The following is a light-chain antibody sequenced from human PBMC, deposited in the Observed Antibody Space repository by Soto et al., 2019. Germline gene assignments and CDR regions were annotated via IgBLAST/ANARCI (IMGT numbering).Light chain of an antibody. V-gene: IGKV3-20*01. CDR2: STS. CDR3: QQYGSSQT. CDR1: QRVSSGF. J-gene: IGKJ1*01. Sequence: EIVLTQSPGTLSLSPGERFSLSCRASQRVSSGFVAWYHQKPGQAPRLLIYSTSNRATGIPDRFSGSGSGTDFTLTISGLEPEDFAVYYCQQYGSSQTLGQGTKVDIK.